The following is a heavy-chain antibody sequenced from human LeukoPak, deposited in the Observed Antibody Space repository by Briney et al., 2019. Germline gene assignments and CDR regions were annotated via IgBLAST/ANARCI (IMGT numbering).Heavy chain of an antibody. D-gene: IGHD3-22*01. CDR2: ISSSSSYI. V-gene: IGHV3-21*01. Sequence: GRSLRLSCAASGFTFSSYSMNWVSQAPGEGREWVSSISSSSSYIYYENPEKGRFTISRANAKNTLYLQMNSLRAEDTAVYYCARDCMGITMIVGSFDYWGQGTLVTVSS. CDR1: GFTFSSYS. J-gene: IGHJ4*02. CDR3: ARDCMGITMIVGSFDY.